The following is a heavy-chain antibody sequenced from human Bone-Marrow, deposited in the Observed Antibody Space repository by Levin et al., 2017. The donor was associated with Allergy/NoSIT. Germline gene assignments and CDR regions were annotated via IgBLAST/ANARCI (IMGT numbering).Heavy chain of an antibody. CDR3: ARGTFVRPATAPDY. CDR1: GGSISNVNHY. Sequence: SETLSLTCTVSGGSISNVNHYWNWIRQHPGKGLEWIGFMSYSGSTEYNPSLKSRSAISVDTSKNQFSLKLSSVTAADTAVYYCARGTFVRPATAPDYWGQGILVSVFS. CDR2: MSYSGST. J-gene: IGHJ4*02. V-gene: IGHV4-31*03. D-gene: IGHD2/OR15-2a*01.